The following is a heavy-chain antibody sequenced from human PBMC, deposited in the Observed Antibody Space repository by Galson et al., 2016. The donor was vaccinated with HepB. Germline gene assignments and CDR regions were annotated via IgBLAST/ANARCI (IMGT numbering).Heavy chain of an antibody. CDR3: AKRHEYCPPVGCSVDY. V-gene: IGHV3-30*18. J-gene: IGHJ4*02. Sequence: SLRLSCAGSGFIFSNYGMHWVRQAPGKGLEWVGADSMDGRRKFYADSVKGRFTISRDNSNNMLFLQMSSLRPDDTAVYYCAKRHEYCPPVGCSVDYWGQGTLVSVSS. CDR2: DSMDGRRK. D-gene: IGHD2/OR15-2a*01. CDR1: GFIFSNYG.